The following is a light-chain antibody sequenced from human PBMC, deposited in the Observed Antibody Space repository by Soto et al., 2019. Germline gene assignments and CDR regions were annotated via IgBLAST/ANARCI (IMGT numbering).Light chain of an antibody. J-gene: IGKJ1*01. Sequence: DLQMTQSPSTLSASVGDRVTITCRASKSISVWLAWYQQNSGKVPTLMISKPSNLATGVTSRFSGSGSGTDFTLTISSLQPDDFATYYGQRYNNLWTFGQGTKVEI. V-gene: IGKV1-5*03. CDR3: QRYNNLWT. CDR2: KPS. CDR1: KSISVW.